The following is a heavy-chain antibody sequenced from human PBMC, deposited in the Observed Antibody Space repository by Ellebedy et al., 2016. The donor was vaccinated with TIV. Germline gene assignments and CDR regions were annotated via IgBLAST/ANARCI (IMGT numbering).Heavy chain of an antibody. D-gene: IGHD3-10*01. CDR3: AKSGDALLWFGEFDP. J-gene: IGHJ5*02. CDR2: IKQDGSEK. CDR1: GFTFSSYW. Sequence: GESLKISXAASGFTFSSYWMSWVRQAPGKGLEWVANIKQDGSEKYYVDSVKGRFTISRDNAKNSLYLQMNSLRAEDTAVYYCAKSGDALLWFGEFDPWGQGTLVTVSS. V-gene: IGHV3-7*01.